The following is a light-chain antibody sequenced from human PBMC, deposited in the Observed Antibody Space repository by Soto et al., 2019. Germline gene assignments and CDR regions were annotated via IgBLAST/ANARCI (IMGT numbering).Light chain of an antibody. J-gene: IGLJ2*01. V-gene: IGLV8-61*01. CDR1: SGSVSTSYY. CDR2: TTN. Sequence: QAVVTQEPSFSVSPGGTVTLTCGLSSGSVSTSYYPSWYQQTPGQPPRTLIYTTNTRSSGVPDRFSGSILGNKAALTSTGAQADDESDYYCVLYMCSGISGVVFGGGTKVTVL. CDR3: VLYMCSGISGVV.